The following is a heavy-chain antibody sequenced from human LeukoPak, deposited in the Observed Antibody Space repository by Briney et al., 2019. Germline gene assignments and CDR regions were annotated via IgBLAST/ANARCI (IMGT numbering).Heavy chain of an antibody. Sequence: SETLSLTCTVSGGSISSYYWSWIRQPPGKGLEWIGYIYHSGSTYYNPSLKSRVTISVDRSKNQFSLKLSSVTAADTAVYYCASVPDYYGSGSFPPDDYWGQGTLVTVSS. CDR3: ASVPDYYGSGSFPPDDY. D-gene: IGHD3-10*01. CDR2: IYHSGST. CDR1: GGSISSYY. V-gene: IGHV4-59*12. J-gene: IGHJ4*02.